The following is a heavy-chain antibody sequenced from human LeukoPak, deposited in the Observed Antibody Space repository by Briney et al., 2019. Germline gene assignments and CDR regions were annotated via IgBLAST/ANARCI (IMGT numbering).Heavy chain of an antibody. CDR2: IIPIFGTA. Sequence: SVRVSCKASGGTFSSYAISWVRQAPGQGLEWMGGIIPIFGTANYAQKFQGRVTITADESTSTAYMELSSLRSEDTAVYYCARATLFLEWLHSYDAFDIWGQGTMVTVSS. CDR3: ARATLFLEWLHSYDAFDI. V-gene: IGHV1-69*13. D-gene: IGHD3-3*01. J-gene: IGHJ3*02. CDR1: GGTFSSYA.